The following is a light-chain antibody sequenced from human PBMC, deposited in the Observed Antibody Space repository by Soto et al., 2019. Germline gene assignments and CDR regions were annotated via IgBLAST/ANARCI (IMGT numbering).Light chain of an antibody. V-gene: IGKV3-15*01. CDR1: QSLSRN. Sequence: EIVMTQSPATLSVSPGERATLSCRASQSLSRNLAWYQQKHGQAPRLLIYGASTRARGIPARFSGSGSGTEFTLTISSMQSEDFALYYCQHYNDWPPAFTFGPGTKVDL. CDR3: QHYNDWPPAFT. J-gene: IGKJ3*01. CDR2: GAS.